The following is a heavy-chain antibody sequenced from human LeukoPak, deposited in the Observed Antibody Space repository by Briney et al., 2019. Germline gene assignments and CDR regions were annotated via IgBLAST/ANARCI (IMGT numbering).Heavy chain of an antibody. J-gene: IGHJ4*02. CDR2: ISYDGSNQ. D-gene: IGHD3-16*01. V-gene: IGHV3-30*02. Sequence: GGSLRLSCAASRFTFSGYGMHWVRQAPGKGLEWVAFISYDGSNQYYADSVKGRFTISRDNSKNALYLQMNGLGPEDTALYYCVKDTLLTGDTWGQGTLVTVSS. CDR1: RFTFSGYG. CDR3: VKDTLLTGDT.